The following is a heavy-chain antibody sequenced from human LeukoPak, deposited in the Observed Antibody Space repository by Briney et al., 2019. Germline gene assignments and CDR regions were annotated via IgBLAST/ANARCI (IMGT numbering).Heavy chain of an antibody. J-gene: IGHJ4*02. CDR2: IGGSVGSA. Sequence: GGFLRLSCAASGFIFSDYLMNWVRQAPGKGLEWVSGIGGSVGSAYADSVKGRFTISRDDSKNTLFLQMNSLRAEDTAFYYCAKSYTSGSYVVDYWGQGTLVTVSS. CDR1: GFIFSDYL. CDR3: AKSYTSGSYVVDY. D-gene: IGHD6-25*01. V-gene: IGHV3-23*01.